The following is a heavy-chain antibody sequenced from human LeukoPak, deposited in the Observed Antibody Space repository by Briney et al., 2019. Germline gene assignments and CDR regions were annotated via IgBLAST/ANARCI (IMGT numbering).Heavy chain of an antibody. CDR2: MNPDTGDT. D-gene: IGHD1-26*01. V-gene: IGHV1-8*01. CDR1: GYTFTGYD. Sequence: ASVSVSCKASGYTFTGYDINWARQAPGQGLEWMGWMNPDTGDTDYAQKFQGRVTMTRNTSIDTAYMELSGLRSEDSAVYYCTRGSLSGSSRDYWGQGTLVTVSS. J-gene: IGHJ4*02. CDR3: TRGSLSGSSRDY.